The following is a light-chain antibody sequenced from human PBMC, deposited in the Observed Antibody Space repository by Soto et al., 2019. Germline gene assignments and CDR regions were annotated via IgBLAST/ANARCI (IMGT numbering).Light chain of an antibody. V-gene: IGLV4-69*01. J-gene: IGLJ2*01. CDR1: SVHSSYA. CDR2: LHSDGSH. Sequence: QPVLTQSPSASASLGASVKLTCTLSSVHSSYAIAWHQQQPEKGPRYLMKLHSDGSHSKGDGIPDRFSGSGSGAERYLTIASLQSEDEADYYCQTWGAGIVVFGGGTKLTVL. CDR3: QTWGAGIVV.